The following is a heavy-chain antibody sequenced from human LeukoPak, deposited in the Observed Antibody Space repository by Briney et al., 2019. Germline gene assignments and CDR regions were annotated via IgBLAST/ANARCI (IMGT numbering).Heavy chain of an antibody. J-gene: IGHJ5*02. CDR2: IIPIFGTA. CDR1: GYTFTGYY. V-gene: IGHV1-69*13. Sequence: GASVKVSCKASGYTFTGYYMHWVRQAPGQGLEWMGGIIPIFGTANYAQKFQGRVTITADESTSTAYMELSSLRSEDTAVYYCARRLYYDILPSSWFDPWGQGTLVTVSS. CDR3: ARRLYYDILPSSWFDP. D-gene: IGHD3-9*01.